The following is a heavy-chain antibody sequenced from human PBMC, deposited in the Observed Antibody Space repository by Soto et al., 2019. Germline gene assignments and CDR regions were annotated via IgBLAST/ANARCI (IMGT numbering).Heavy chain of an antibody. CDR2: IWYDGSNK. J-gene: IGHJ6*02. D-gene: IGHD3-9*01. CDR1: GFTFSSYG. Sequence: PVGSLRLSCAASGFTFSSYGMHWVRQAPGKGLEWVAVIWYDGSNKYYADSVKGRFTISRDNSKNTLYLQMNSLRAEDTAVYYCARDEVLRYFDWLLSCPHFDYYGMDVWGQGTTVTVS. V-gene: IGHV3-33*01. CDR3: ARDEVLRYFDWLLSCPHFDYYGMDV.